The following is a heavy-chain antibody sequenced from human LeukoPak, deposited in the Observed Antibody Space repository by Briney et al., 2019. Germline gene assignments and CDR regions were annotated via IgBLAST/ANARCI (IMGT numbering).Heavy chain of an antibody. D-gene: IGHD3-16*01. J-gene: IGHJ4*02. CDR3: TTDSLRYDYVWGSSDY. CDR2: IKSKTDGGTT. CDR1: GFTFSSYW. Sequence: GGSLRLSCAASGFTFSSYWMSWVRQAPGKGLEWVGRIKSKTDGGTTDYAAPVKGRFTISRNDSKNTLYLQMNSLKTEDTAVYYCTTDSLRYDYVWGSSDYWGQGTLVTVSS. V-gene: IGHV3-15*01.